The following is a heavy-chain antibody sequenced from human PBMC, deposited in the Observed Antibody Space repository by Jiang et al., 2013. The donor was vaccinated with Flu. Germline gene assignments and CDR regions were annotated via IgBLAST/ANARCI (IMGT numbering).Heavy chain of an antibody. CDR2: ISISSSTK. CDR3: ARCRWDTGFGFDY. D-gene: IGHD1-1*01. V-gene: IGHV3-48*01. Sequence: VQLLESGGGLVQPGGSLRLSCAVSGFNFSSYAMNWVRQAPGKGLEWVSYISISSSTKYYADSVKGRFTISTDKAKNSVYLQMDSLRAEDTAVYYCARCRWDTGFGFDYVGPGNPGHRLL. CDR1: GFNFSSYA. J-gene: IGHJ4*02.